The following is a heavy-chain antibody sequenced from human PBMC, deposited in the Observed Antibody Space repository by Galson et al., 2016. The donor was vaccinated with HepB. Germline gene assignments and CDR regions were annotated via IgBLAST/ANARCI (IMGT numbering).Heavy chain of an antibody. CDR3: ARGAYLGVYWYCDL. J-gene: IGHJ2*01. Sequence: SETLSLTCTVSGGSISSYYWTWIRQPPGKGLEWIGYVYYSGRNNYHPSLKSRVTISVDTSKNQFSLKLNSVTAADTAVYYCARGAYLGVYWYCDLWGRGTLVTVSS. CDR1: GGSISSYY. D-gene: IGHD3-16*01. CDR2: VYYSGRN. V-gene: IGHV4-59*01.